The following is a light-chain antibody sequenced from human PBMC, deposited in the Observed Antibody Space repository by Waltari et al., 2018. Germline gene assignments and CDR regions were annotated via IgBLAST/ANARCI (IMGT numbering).Light chain of an antibody. J-gene: IGLJ2*01. V-gene: IGLV2-14*03. CDR3: SSFTTSSSWI. CDR2: DVS. CDR1: ISYIGAYNH. Sequence: QSALTQPASVSGSPGQSIPISCTGTISYIGAYNHFSWYPQYPVQAPKLLIFDVSDRPTGVFDRFSGSKSGNTASLTISGLQAEDEADYYCSSFTTSSSWIFGGGTKLIVL.